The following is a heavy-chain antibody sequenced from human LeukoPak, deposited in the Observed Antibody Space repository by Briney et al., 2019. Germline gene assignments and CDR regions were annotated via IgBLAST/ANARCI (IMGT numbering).Heavy chain of an antibody. D-gene: IGHD3-22*01. CDR3: ARRGYYYDSSGYNYYYYMDV. CDR2: IKQDGSEK. V-gene: IGHV3-7*01. CDR1: GFTFSSYW. Sequence: PGGFLRLSCAASGFTFSSYWMSWVRQAPGKGLEWVANIKQDGSEKYYVDSVKGRFTISRDNAKNSLYLQMNSLRAEDTAVYYCARRGYYYDSSGYNYYYYMDVWGKGTTVTVSS. J-gene: IGHJ6*03.